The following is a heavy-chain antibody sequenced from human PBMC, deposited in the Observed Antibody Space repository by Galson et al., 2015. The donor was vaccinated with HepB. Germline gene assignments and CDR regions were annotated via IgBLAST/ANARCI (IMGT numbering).Heavy chain of an antibody. CDR2: ISWNSGSI. J-gene: IGHJ3*02. V-gene: IGHV3-9*01. D-gene: IGHD3-22*01. CDR3: AKDIQYYDSSGYAFDI. Sequence: SLRLSCAASGFTFDDYAVHWVRQAPGKGLEWVSGISWNSGSIGYADSVKGRFTISRDNAKNSLYLQMNSLRAEDTALYYCAKDIQYYDSSGYAFDIWGQGTMVTVSS. CDR1: GFTFDDYA.